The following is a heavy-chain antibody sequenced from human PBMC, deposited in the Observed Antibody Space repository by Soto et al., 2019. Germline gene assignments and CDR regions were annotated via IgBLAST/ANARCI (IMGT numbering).Heavy chain of an antibody. D-gene: IGHD5-12*01. J-gene: IGHJ4*02. CDR1: GASISYGGFS. Sequence: QLQLQESGSGVVKTSETLSLTCTVSGASISYGGFSWSWIRRSPGKGLEWIGYISHLENTYLHPSFKSRLTMSIDRTRNQFSLKLSSVTAADMAVYYCARGGGYDSFDYWGQGVLVTVSS. V-gene: IGHV4-30-2*06. CDR2: ISHLENT. CDR3: ARGGGYDSFDY.